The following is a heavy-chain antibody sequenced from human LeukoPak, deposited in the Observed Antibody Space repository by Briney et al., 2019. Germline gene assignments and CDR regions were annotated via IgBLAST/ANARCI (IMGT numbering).Heavy chain of an antibody. J-gene: IGHJ4*02. CDR2: ISWNSGSI. CDR3: AKDPTGGYSYGSPDY. CDR1: GFTFDDYA. V-gene: IGHV3-9*01. Sequence: GRSLRLSCAASGFTFDDYAMHWVRQAPGKGLEWVSGISWNSGSIGYADSVKGRFTISRDNAKNPLYLQMNSLRAEDTALYYCAKDPTGGYSYGSPDYWGQGTLVTVSS. D-gene: IGHD5-18*01.